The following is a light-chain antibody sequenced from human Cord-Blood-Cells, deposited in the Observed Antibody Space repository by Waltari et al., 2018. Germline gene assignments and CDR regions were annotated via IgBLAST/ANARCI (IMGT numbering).Light chain of an antibody. CDR2: EVR. V-gene: IGLV2-14*01. CDR1: SSDVGGYNY. CDR3: SSYTSSRV. J-gene: IGLJ2*01. Sequence: QSALTQPASVSGSPGPSITISCTGTSSDVGGYNYVSLYQQHPGKAPNIMIYEVRNRPSGVANRFSGSKSGNTASLTISGLQAEDEVDYYCSSYTSSRVFGGGTKLTVL.